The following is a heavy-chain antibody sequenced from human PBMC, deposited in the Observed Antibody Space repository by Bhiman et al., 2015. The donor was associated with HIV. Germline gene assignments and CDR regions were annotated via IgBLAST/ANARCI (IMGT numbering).Heavy chain of an antibody. V-gene: IGHV3-15*01. Sequence: EVQLLESGGGLVQSGGSLRLSCAASGFTFSSYVMSWVRQAPGKGLEWVGRIRTKTDGGSTDYAAPVTGRFTISRDDSKDTLYLQMNSLKIEDTAIYFCTTDGFRIALAGIFVGSAHWGQGTLVTVSS. CDR3: TTDGFRIALAGIFVGSAH. D-gene: IGHD6-19*01. J-gene: IGHJ4*02. CDR2: IRTKTDGGST. CDR1: GFTFSSYV.